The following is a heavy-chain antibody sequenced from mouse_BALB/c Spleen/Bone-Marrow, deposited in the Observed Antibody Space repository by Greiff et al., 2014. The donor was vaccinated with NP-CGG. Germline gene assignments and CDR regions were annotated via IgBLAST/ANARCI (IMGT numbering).Heavy chain of an antibody. Sequence: VQLQQSGAELVRPGSSVKISCKASGYAFSSYWMNWVKQRPGQGLEWIGQIYPGDGDTNYNGKFKGKATLTADKSSSTAHMQIRRLTSEDSAIYLCARERKWDEHWGQSNTLKVS. CDR1: GYAFSSYW. V-gene: IGHV1-80*01. D-gene: IGHD4-1*01. CDR3: ARERKWDEH. CDR2: IYPGDGDT. J-gene: IGHJ2*01.